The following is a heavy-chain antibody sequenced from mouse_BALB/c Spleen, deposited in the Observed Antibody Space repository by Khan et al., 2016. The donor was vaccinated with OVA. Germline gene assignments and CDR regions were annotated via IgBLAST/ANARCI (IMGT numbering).Heavy chain of an antibody. J-gene: IGHJ3*01. CDR3: APVGRYYVSFVH. CDR2: IYPFNDAT. Sequence: EVQLQESGPEVVQPGASVKMSCKASGYTFTSYVMHWVKQKPGQGLEWIGYIYPFNDATKFNEKFNGKATLTSDKSSRTAYMELSNLHSEASAVYYCAPVGRYYVSFVHWGQGTLVTVSA. V-gene: IGHV1S136*01. CDR1: GYTFTSYV. D-gene: IGHD1-1*01.